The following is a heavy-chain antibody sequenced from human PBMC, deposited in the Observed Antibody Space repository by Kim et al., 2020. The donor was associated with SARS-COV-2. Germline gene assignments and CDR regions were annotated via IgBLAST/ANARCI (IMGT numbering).Heavy chain of an antibody. CDR2: ISAYNGNT. CDR1: GYTFTSYG. D-gene: IGHD3-10*01. Sequence: ASVKVSCKASGYTFTSYGISWVRQAPGQGLEWMGWISAYNGNTNYAQKLQGRVTMTTDTSTSTAYMELRSLRSDDTAVYYCARAQQGVLWFGELPNADYFDYWGQGTLVTVSS. V-gene: IGHV1-18*01. CDR3: ARAQQGVLWFGELPNADYFDY. J-gene: IGHJ4*02.